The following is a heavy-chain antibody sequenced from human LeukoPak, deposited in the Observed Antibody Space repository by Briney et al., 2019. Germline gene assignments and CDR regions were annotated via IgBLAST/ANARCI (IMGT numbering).Heavy chain of an antibody. CDR1: GFTFDDYG. J-gene: IGHJ6*03. D-gene: IGHD2-21*02. Sequence: GGSLRLSCAASGFTFDDYGLSWVRQAPGKGLEWVSSISGSFIGTFYADSVRGRFTISRDTSKNTLYLQMNSLRAEDTAVYYCAKDGVAYCGGDSTRQFYYYMDVWGKGTTVTVSS. V-gene: IGHV3-23*01. CDR2: ISGSFIGT. CDR3: AKDGVAYCGGDSTRQFYYYMDV.